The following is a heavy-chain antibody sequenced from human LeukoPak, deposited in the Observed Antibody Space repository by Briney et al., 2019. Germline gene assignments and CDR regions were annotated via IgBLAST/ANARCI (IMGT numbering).Heavy chain of an antibody. CDR3: ARDRDWYTFDS. J-gene: IGHJ4*02. D-gene: IGHD3/OR15-3a*01. Sequence: GGSLRLSCAASGFTFSNYWMNWVRQAPGKGLEWEANIKQDGSEKYYVGSVKDRFTISRDNAKNSLFLQMNSLRAEDTALYYCARDRDWYTFDSWGQGTLVAVSS. CDR1: GFTFSNYW. V-gene: IGHV3-7*01. CDR2: IKQDGSEK.